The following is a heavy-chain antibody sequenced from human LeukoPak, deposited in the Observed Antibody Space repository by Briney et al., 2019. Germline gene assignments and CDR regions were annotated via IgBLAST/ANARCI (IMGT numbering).Heavy chain of an antibody. D-gene: IGHD1-1*01. J-gene: IGHJ5*02. CDR1: GYTFTSYY. CDR2: INPSGGST. V-gene: IGHV1-46*03. CDR3: ARGPENDGVPHWFDP. Sequence: ASVKVSCKASGYTFTSYYMQWVRQAPGQGLEWMGIINPSGGSTSYAQKFQGRVTMTRDTSTSTVYMELSSLRSEDTAVYCCARGPENDGVPHWFDPWGQGTLVTVSS.